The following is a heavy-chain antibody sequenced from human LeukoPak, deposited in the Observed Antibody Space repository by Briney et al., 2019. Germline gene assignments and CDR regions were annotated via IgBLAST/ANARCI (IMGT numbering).Heavy chain of an antibody. CDR1: GFTLSDYY. CDR2: ISGSGENV. CDR3: ARDVRSGGMDV. V-gene: IGHV3-11*01. D-gene: IGHD6-19*01. Sequence: PGGSLRLSCAASGFTLSDYYVNWIRQAPGKGLEWVSYISGSGENVNYADSAKGRFTISRDNAKNSVYLQMNSLRVEDTAVYYCARDVRSGGMDVWGQGTTVTVSS. J-gene: IGHJ6*02.